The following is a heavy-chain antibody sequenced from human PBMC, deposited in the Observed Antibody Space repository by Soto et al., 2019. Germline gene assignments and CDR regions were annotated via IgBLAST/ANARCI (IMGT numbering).Heavy chain of an antibody. CDR2: IYYSGST. D-gene: IGHD6-6*01. CDR1: GGSISSGDYY. Sequence: PSETLSLTCTVSGGSISSGDYYWSWIRQPPGKGLEWIGYIYYSGSTYYNPSLKSRVTISVDTSKNQFSLKLSSVTAADTAVYYCARVRHGSHRLHLNWFDPWGQGTLVTVSS. V-gene: IGHV4-30-4*01. CDR3: ARVRHGSHRLHLNWFDP. J-gene: IGHJ5*02.